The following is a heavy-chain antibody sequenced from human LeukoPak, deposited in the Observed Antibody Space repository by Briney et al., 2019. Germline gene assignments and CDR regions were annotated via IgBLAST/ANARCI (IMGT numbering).Heavy chain of an antibody. D-gene: IGHD3-10*01. CDR2: IGTTTT. CDR1: GFTFSSSS. Sequence: GGSLRLSCAASGFTFSSSSMIWVRQAPGKGLEWVSYIGTTTTYYADSVKGRFTISRDNAKNSLHLQMNSLRVEDTAMYYCARDRELDFWGQGTLVTVSS. CDR3: ARDRELDF. J-gene: IGHJ4*02. V-gene: IGHV3-48*04.